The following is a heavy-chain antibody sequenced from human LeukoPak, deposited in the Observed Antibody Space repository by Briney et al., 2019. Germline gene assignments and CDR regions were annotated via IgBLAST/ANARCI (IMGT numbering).Heavy chain of an antibody. V-gene: IGHV3-13*01. CDR3: ARGYSYRFDY. CDR1: GFAFYNYD. J-gene: IGHJ4*02. Sequence: GSLRLSCAASGFAFYNYDMHWVRQTGKDLEWVSVIAANGDSYYAGSVKGRFTISRDNGNNALYLKMNSLRDGDTAVYYCARGYSYRFDYWGQGTLVTVSS. CDR2: IAANGDS. D-gene: IGHD4-11*01.